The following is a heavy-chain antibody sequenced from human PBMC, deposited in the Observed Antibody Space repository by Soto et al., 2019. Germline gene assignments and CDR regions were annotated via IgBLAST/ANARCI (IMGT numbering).Heavy chain of an antibody. Sequence: GGSLRLSCAASGLTVSSNYMSWVRQAPGKGLEWVSVIYTGGSTYYADSVQGRFTISRDNSKNTLYLQMNSLRVEDTAVYYCAREEGIAARPAFDIWGQGTMVTVSS. CDR1: GLTVSSNY. J-gene: IGHJ3*02. D-gene: IGHD6-6*01. CDR3: AREEGIAARPAFDI. V-gene: IGHV3-66*01. CDR2: IYTGGST.